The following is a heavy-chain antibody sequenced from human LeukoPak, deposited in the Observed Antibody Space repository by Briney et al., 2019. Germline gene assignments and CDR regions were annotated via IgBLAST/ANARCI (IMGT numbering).Heavy chain of an antibody. V-gene: IGHV4-4*07. CDR1: GGSISSHY. D-gene: IGHD1-26*01. J-gene: IGHJ1*01. CDR2: IYTSGST. Sequence: PSETLSLTCTVSGGSISSHYWSWIRQPAGKGLEWIGRIYTSGSTYYNPSLKSRVTISVDTSKNQFSLKLSSVTAADTAVYYCARGGELAAEYFQHWGQGTLVTVSS. CDR3: ARGGELAAEYFQH.